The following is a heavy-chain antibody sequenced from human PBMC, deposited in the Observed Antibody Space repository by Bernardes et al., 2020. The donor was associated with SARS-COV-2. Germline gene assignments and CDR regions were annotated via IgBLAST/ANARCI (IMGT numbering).Heavy chain of an antibody. Sequence: ASVKVSCKTSGYTFTMYTITWVRQAPGQGLEWMGWISTYNGDTKIAQKFQDRVSMTTDASTNTAYMELRSLRADDTAVYYCARDRGSVKSGFDYWGQGTQVTV. D-gene: IGHD3-16*01. CDR3: ARDRGSVKSGFDY. CDR1: GYTFTMYT. CDR2: ISTYNGDT. J-gene: IGHJ4*02. V-gene: IGHV1-18*04.